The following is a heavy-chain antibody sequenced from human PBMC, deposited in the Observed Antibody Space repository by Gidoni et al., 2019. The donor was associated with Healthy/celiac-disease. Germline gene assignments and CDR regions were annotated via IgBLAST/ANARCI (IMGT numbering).Heavy chain of an antibody. CDR2: IYHSGST. D-gene: IGHD1-26*01. CDR1: GYSISSGYY. Sequence: QVQLQESGPGLVKPSETLSLPCTVSGYSISSGYYWGWIRQPPGKGLEWIGSIYHSGSTYYNPSLKSRVTISVDTSKNQFSLKLSSVTAADTAVDYCASGSVGATWGQGTLVTVSS. J-gene: IGHJ4*02. CDR3: ASGSVGAT. V-gene: IGHV4-38-2*02.